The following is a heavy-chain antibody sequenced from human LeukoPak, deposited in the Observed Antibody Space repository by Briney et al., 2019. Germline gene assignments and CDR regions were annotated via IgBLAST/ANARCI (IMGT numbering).Heavy chain of an antibody. V-gene: IGHV4-34*01. D-gene: IGHD1-1*01. CDR3: ARGGRYIGNAYFYPSSSVFDY. CDR2: INAGGST. J-gene: IGHJ4*02. CDR1: GGSFDQYY. Sequence: SETLSLTCAVYGGSFDQYYWSWLRQAPGEGLEWIGEINAGGSTNYSPSLKSRVTMSIDTSKNQFSLRVTSVTAADTALYFCARGGRYIGNAYFYPSSSVFDYWGQGTLDTVSS.